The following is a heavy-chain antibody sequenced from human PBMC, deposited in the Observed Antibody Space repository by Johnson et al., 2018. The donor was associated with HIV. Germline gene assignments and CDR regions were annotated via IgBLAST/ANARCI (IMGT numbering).Heavy chain of an antibody. V-gene: IGHV3-30*02. J-gene: IGHJ3*02. CDR2: IRYDGSNK. CDR1: GFTFSSYG. Sequence: QVLLVESGGGVVQPGGSLRLSCAASGFTFSSYGMHWVRQAPGKGLEWVAFIRYDGSNKYYADSVKGRLTISRDNSKNTLYLQMNSLRAEDTAVYYCAKSERAAAVPDAFDIWGQGTMVTVSS. CDR3: AKSERAAAVPDAFDI. D-gene: IGHD6-13*01.